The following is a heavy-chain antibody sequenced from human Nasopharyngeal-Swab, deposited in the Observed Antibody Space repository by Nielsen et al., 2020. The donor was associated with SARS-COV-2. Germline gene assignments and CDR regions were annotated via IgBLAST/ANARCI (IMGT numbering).Heavy chain of an antibody. J-gene: IGHJ4*02. V-gene: IGHV1-2*06. Sequence: ASVQVSCKASGYSFTGYYMLCVRQAPGQGLEWMGRINPNSGGTNYAQKFQGRVTLTRDTSTSTVYMELSSLRSEDTAVYYCARDPYGDGSNDYWGKGTLVTVSS. D-gene: IGHD4-17*01. CDR3: ARDPYGDGSNDY. CDR2: INPNSGGT. CDR1: GYSFTGYY.